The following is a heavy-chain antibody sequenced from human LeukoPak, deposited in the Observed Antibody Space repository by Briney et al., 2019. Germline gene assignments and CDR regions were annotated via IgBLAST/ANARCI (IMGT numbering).Heavy chain of an antibody. Sequence: PSENLSLTCTVSGGSISSGSYYWSWIRQPAGKGLEWIGRIYTSGSTNYNPSLKSRVTISVDTSKNQFSLKLSSVTAADTAVYYCARDRPVGATTYGMDVWGQGTTVTVSS. V-gene: IGHV4-61*02. CDR3: ARDRPVGATTYGMDV. D-gene: IGHD1-26*01. J-gene: IGHJ6*02. CDR1: GGSISSGSYY. CDR2: IYTSGST.